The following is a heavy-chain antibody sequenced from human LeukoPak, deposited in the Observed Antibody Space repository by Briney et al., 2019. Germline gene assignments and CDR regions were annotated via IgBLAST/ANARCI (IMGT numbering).Heavy chain of an antibody. CDR2: ISSNGGST. D-gene: IGHD6-13*01. Sequence: GGSLRLSCSASGFTFSSYAMHWVRQAPGKGLEYVSAISSNGGSTYYADSVKGRFTISRDNAKKSLYLQMNSLRAEDTAVYYCARVPYYSSSCDYWGQGTLVTVSS. J-gene: IGHJ4*02. V-gene: IGHV3-64*04. CDR3: ARVPYYSSSCDY. CDR1: GFTFSSYA.